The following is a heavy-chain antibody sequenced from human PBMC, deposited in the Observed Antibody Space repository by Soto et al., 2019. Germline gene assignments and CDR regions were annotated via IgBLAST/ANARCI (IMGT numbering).Heavy chain of an antibody. J-gene: IGHJ4*02. Sequence: EVQLLESGGGLVQPGGALRLSCAASGFTFSSYGMSWVRQAPGKGLEWASVISSGGGNTYYADSVKGRFTISRDNSKNTLYLQVNGLRAEDTAVYYCAKIQSGSGIDYWGQGTLVTVSS. V-gene: IGHV3-23*01. CDR3: AKIQSGSGIDY. CDR2: ISSGGGNT. D-gene: IGHD3-10*01. CDR1: GFTFSSYG.